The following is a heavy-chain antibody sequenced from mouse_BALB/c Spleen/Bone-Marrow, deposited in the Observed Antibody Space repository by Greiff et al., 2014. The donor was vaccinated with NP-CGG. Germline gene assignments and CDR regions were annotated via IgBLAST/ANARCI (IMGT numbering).Heavy chain of an antibody. D-gene: IGHD2-4*01. CDR1: GFTFSNYG. J-gene: IGHJ2*01. CDR3: ARQRDYDYLDY. V-gene: IGHV5-6*01. Sequence: DVQLVESGGDLVKPGGSLKLSCAASGFTFSNYGMSWVRQTPDKRLEWVATISSGGSYTYYPDSVKGRFTISRDNAKNTLYLQMSSLKSEDTAMYYCARQRDYDYLDYWGQGTTLTVSS. CDR2: ISSGGSYT.